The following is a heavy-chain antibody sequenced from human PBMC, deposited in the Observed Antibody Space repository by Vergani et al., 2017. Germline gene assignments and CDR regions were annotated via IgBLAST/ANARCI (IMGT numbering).Heavy chain of an antibody. V-gene: IGHV4-39*01. CDR2: IYYSGST. D-gene: IGHD5/OR15-5a*01. Sequence: QLQLQESGPGLVKPSETLSLTCTVSGGSISRSSYYWGWIRQPPGKGLEWIGSIYYSGSTYYNPSLKSRVTISVDTSKNPFSLKLSSVTAADTAVYYCARHAVYYYFDYWGQGTLVTVSS. CDR3: ARHAVYYYFDY. J-gene: IGHJ4*02. CDR1: GGSISRSSYY.